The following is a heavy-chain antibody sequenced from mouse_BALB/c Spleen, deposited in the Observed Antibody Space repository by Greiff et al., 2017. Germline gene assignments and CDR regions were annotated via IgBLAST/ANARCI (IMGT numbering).Heavy chain of an antibody. D-gene: IGHD1-1*01. Sequence: EVQVVESGGGLVKPGGSLKLSCAASGFTFSSYAMSWVRQTPEKRLEWVASISSGGSTYYPDSVKGRFTISRDNARNILYLQMSSLRSEDTAMYYCAREGYGSHYFDYWGQGTTLTVSS. J-gene: IGHJ2*01. V-gene: IGHV5-6-5*01. CDR1: GFTFSSYA. CDR3: AREGYGSHYFDY. CDR2: ISSGGST.